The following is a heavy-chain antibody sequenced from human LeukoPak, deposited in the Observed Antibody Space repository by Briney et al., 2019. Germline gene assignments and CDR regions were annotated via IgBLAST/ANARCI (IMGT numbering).Heavy chain of an antibody. V-gene: IGHV3-23*01. J-gene: IGHJ4*02. CDR3: AKRPLQLWTFDY. CDR1: GFTFSSYA. D-gene: IGHD5-18*01. CDR2: ISGGGGNT. Sequence: PGGSLRLSCAASGFTFSSYAMSWVRQAPGKGLEWVSAISGGGGNTVYADSVKGRFTISRDNSKNTLYLQMNSLRADDTAVYYCAKRPLQLWTFDYWGQGTLVTVSS.